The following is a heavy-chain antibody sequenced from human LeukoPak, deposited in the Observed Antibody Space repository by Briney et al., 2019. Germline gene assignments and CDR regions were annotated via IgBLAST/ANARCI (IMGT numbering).Heavy chain of an antibody. CDR3: AKEVLDYEIPFWYFDL. J-gene: IGHJ2*01. CDR1: GFTFSTYT. V-gene: IGHV3-23*01. D-gene: IGHD4-17*01. CDR2: MSGDGDYT. Sequence: GGSLRLSYAASGFTFSTYTMSWVRQAPGKGLEWVSAMSGDGDYTYYADSVKGRFTISRDNSKNTLYLQINTLRAEDTAVYHCAKEVLDYEIPFWYFDLWGLGTMVTVSS.